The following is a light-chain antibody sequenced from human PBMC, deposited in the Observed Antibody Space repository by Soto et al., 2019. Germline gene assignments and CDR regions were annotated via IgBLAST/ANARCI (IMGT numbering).Light chain of an antibody. CDR1: SSNIGAGYD. CDR3: QSYDSGLTVV. CDR2: GNT. V-gene: IGLV1-40*01. Sequence: QSVLTQPPSVSGAPGQRVTISCTGSSSNIGAGYDIHWYQHLPGSAPKLLIYGNTNRPSGVPDRFSGSKSRRSVSLDITGLQAADEAYYYCQSYDSGLTVVFGGGTQLTVL. J-gene: IGLJ3*02.